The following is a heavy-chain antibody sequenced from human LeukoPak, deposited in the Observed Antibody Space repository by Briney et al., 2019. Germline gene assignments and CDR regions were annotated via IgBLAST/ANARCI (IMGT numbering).Heavy chain of an antibody. J-gene: IGHJ4*02. Sequence: GLEXXGYVNYSGSTKYNPSLKSRVSISADTSRSQVSLKLSSVTAADTAVYYCARDRGGFTYGEYYFDYWGQGSLVTVSS. V-gene: IGHV4-59*01. CDR3: ARDRGGFTYGEYYFDY. CDR2: VNYSGST. D-gene: IGHD2-15*01.